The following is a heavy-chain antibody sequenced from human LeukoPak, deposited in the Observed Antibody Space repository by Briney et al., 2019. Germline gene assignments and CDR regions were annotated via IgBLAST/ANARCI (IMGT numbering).Heavy chain of an antibody. D-gene: IGHD4-23*01. V-gene: IGHV3-33*01. Sequence: PGRSLRLSCIASGFPLSHHGMHWVRQPPGKGLEWVAFVRYDGGDKCYADSVKGRFTVSRDNSNNALDLQMNTLTVEDTAVYYCARALSSAGGSYYFDSWGQGTLVTVSS. CDR3: ARALSSAGGSYYFDS. CDR1: GFPLSHHG. CDR2: VRYDGGDK. J-gene: IGHJ4*02.